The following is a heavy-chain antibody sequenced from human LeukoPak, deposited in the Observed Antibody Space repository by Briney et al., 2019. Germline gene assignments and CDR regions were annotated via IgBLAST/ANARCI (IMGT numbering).Heavy chain of an antibody. Sequence: GGSLRLSCAASGFTFSSYSMNWVRQAPGKGLEWVSSISSSSSYIYYADSVKGRFTISRDNAKNSLYLQMNSLRAEDTAVYYCARDLYSSGWSVLSPLYFDYWGQGTLVTVSS. CDR3: ARDLYSSGWSVLSPLYFDY. J-gene: IGHJ4*02. CDR2: ISSSSSYI. CDR1: GFTFSSYS. D-gene: IGHD6-19*01. V-gene: IGHV3-21*01.